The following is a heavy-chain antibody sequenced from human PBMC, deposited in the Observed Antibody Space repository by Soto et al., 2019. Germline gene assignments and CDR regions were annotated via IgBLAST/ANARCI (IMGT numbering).Heavy chain of an antibody. CDR3: ARGASIVVPGTSFDY. D-gene: IGHD6-19*01. V-gene: IGHV3-30*04. J-gene: IGHJ4*02. CDR1: GFTFSSHS. Sequence: QVQLVESGGGVVQPGRSLRLSCAASGFTFSSHSMHWVRQAPGKGLEWVAVIAFDGSYKYYADSVKGRFTISSDNSKNTLYLQMNSLRPDDTAVYYCARGASIVVPGTSFDYWGQGTLVTVSS. CDR2: IAFDGSYK.